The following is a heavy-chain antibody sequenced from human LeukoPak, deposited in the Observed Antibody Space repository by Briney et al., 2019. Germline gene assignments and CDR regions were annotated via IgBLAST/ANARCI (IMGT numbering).Heavy chain of an antibody. Sequence: ASVKGSCKASGHTFTSYYMHWVRQAPGQGLEWMGIINPSGGSTSYAQKLQGRVTMTRDTSTSTVYMELSRLRSEDTGVYYCARGKRISRVTLDYGGEGTLVTVSS. J-gene: IGHJ4*02. CDR3: ARGKRISRVTLDY. CDR1: GHTFTSYY. D-gene: IGHD2-15*01. V-gene: IGHV1-46*01. CDR2: INPSGGST.